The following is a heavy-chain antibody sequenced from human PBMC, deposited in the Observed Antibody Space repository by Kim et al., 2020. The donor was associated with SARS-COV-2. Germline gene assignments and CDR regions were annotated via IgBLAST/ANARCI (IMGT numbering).Heavy chain of an antibody. V-gene: IGHV1-3*01. J-gene: IGHJ4*02. CDR3: AGDRVVGLAVAVTLFDY. D-gene: IGHD6-19*01. Sequence: FQDRVTITRDPSASTAYMELSSLRSEDTAVYYCAGDRVVGLAVAVTLFDYWGQGTLVTVSS.